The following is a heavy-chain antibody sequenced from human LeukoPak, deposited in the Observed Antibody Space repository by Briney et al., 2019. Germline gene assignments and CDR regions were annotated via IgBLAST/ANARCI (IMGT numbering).Heavy chain of an antibody. CDR1: VCTLHELS. CDR3: AIRGYRGYYFDY. J-gene: IGHJ4*02. V-gene: IGHV1-24*01. Sequence: ASVPVSCQVCVCTLHELSLHWVRQAPGKGLEGLGGYYPEEWETNYAQKFQGRVTMTEDTSTDTAYMELSSLRAEDTAVYYCAIRGYRGYYFDYWGQGTLVTVSS. D-gene: IGHD5-18*01. CDR2: YYPEEWET.